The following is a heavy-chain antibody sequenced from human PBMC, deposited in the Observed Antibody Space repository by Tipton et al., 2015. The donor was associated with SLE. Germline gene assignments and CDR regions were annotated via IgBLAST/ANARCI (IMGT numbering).Heavy chain of an antibody. CDR3: ARSPPVITTTVNWFDP. V-gene: IGHV4-59*01. D-gene: IGHD2/OR15-2a*01. CDR1: GGSISAYY. J-gene: IGHJ5*02. CDR2: VYYTGTT. Sequence: LRLSCTVSGGSISAYYWSWIRQPPGKELEWIGYVYYTGTTNYNPSLESRVTISIDTSKNQFSLRLTSVTAADTAVYYCARSPPVITTTVNWFDPWGQGTLVTVSS.